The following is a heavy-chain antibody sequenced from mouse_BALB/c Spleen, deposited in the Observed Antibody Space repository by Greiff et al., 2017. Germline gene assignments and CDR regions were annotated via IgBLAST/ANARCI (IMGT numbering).Heavy chain of an antibody. CDR1: GFTFSDYY. J-gene: IGHJ2*01. CDR2: ISDGGSYT. CDR3: ARGGLDSSGFDY. V-gene: IGHV5-4*02. D-gene: IGHD3-2*01. Sequence: EVMLVESGGGLVKPGGSLKLSCAASGFTFSDYYMYWVRQTPEKRLEWVATISDGGSYTYYPDSVKGRFTISRDNAKNNLYLQMSSLKSEDTAMYYCARGGLDSSGFDYWGQGTTLTVSS.